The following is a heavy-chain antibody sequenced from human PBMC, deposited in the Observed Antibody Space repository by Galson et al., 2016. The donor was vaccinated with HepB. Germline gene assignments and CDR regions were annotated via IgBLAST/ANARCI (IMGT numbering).Heavy chain of an antibody. CDR2: VSYDESNK. CDR3: ARDQSSWFPKGWFDP. J-gene: IGHJ5*02. D-gene: IGHD6-19*01. V-gene: IGHV3-30*04. Sequence: SLRLSCAASGFTFSHYTVHWVRQAPGKGLEWVATVSYDESNKFHAESVKGRFTISRDNSKNILYLQMDNLRQEDTAVYYCARDQSSWFPKGWFDPWGQGTQVAVSS. CDR1: GFTFSHYT.